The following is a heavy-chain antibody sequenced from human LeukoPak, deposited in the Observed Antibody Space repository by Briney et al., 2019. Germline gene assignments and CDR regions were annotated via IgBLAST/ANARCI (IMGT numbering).Heavy chain of an antibody. CDR1: GFAFSSYA. J-gene: IGHJ4*02. Sequence: GGSLRLSCAASGFAFSSYAMHWVRQAPGQGLEYISAISTTAGTTYYANSVKGRFTISRDTSKNTLHLQMGSLRAEDMAVYYCARGDRLDRYGYWGQGTLVTVSS. CDR2: ISTTAGTT. V-gene: IGHV3-64*01. D-gene: IGHD1-1*01. CDR3: ARGDRLDRYGY.